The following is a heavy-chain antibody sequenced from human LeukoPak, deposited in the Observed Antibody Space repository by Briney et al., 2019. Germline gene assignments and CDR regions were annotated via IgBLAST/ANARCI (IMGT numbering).Heavy chain of an antibody. D-gene: IGHD6-19*01. Sequence: QARGSLRLSCAASGFSFSSYWMHWVRQAPGKGLVWVSRIKTDGSSATYADSVKGRFTISRDNSKNTLYLQMNSLRVEDTAVYYCAKSQSSGWLYYFDYWGQGILVTVSS. V-gene: IGHV3-74*01. CDR1: GFSFSSYW. CDR3: AKSQSSGWLYYFDY. J-gene: IGHJ4*02. CDR2: IKTDGSSA.